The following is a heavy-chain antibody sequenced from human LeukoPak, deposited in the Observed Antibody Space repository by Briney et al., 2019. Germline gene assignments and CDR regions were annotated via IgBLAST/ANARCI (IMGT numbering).Heavy chain of an antibody. CDR2: ISNSGSI. Sequence: GGSLRLSXAASGFTFSGYSMTWIRQAPGKGLEWVSHISNSGSIYADSVKGRFTISRDNAKNSLYLQMNSLRAEDTAVYYCARDGNFDIWGRGTMVTVSS. J-gene: IGHJ3*02. V-gene: IGHV3-11*04. CDR3: ARDGNFDI. CDR1: GFTFSGYS.